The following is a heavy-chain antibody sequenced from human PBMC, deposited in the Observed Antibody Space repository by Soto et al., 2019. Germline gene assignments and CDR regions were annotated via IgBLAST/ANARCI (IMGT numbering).Heavy chain of an antibody. CDR3: ATHLPNY. CDR1: GFTFNSYW. CDR2: INSDGSST. V-gene: IGHV3-74*01. J-gene: IGHJ4*02. Sequence: EVQLVESGGGLVQPGGSLRLSCAASGFTFNSYWMHWVRQAPGKGLVWVSRINSDGSSTYYADSVKGRFTISRDNAKNTRYLQMNIMRAGDTAVYYWATHLPNYWGKGTLVTVS.